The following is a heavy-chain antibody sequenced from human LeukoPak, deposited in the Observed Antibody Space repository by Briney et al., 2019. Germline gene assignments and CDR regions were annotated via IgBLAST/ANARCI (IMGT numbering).Heavy chain of an antibody. CDR1: DDSISGYY. J-gene: IGHJ4*02. D-gene: IGHD3-16*01. Sequence: SETLSLTCTVSDDSISGYYRGWIRQPPGKGLEWIGYFHNSGTSTYNPSLKSRVTISADTSKNQFSLKLNSLTTADTAVYYCTRGAGWLIDYWGQGILVTVSS. CDR3: TRGAGWLIDY. CDR2: FHNSGTS. V-gene: IGHV4-59*01.